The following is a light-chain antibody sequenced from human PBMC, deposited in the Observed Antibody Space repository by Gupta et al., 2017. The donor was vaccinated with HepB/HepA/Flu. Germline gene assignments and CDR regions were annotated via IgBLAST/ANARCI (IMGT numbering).Light chain of an antibody. V-gene: IGKV3-11*01. Sequence: EIVLTQSPATLSLSPGERATLSCRASQSVSSYLAWYQQKPGQAPRLLIYDASNRATGIPARFSGSGSGTDFTLTISSREPEDFAVYYCQQRSNWPLSTFGPGTKVDIK. CDR3: QQRSNWPLST. CDR2: DAS. CDR1: QSVSSY. J-gene: IGKJ3*01.